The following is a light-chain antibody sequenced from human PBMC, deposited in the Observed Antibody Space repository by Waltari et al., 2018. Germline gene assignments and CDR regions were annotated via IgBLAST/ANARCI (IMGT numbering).Light chain of an antibody. V-gene: IGLV2-14*03. CDR2: DVS. Sequence: QSALTQPASLSGSPGQSITISCPGTSSEVGTYTYVTGYQQHQGKAPKLMIFDVSIQPSGVSNRFSGSKSGNTAFLTISGLQAEDEADYYCSSYISSSTLELFGGGTSLTVL. CDR1: SSEVGTYTY. CDR3: SSYISSSTLEL. J-gene: IGLJ2*01.